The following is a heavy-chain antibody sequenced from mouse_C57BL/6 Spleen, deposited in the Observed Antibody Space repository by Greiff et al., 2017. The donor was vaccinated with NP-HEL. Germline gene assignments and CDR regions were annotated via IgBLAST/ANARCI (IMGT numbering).Heavy chain of an antibody. CDR2: INPSSGYT. J-gene: IGHJ4*01. D-gene: IGHD3-1*01. Sequence: VQLQQSGAELARPGASVKMSCKASGYTFTSYTMHWVKQRPGQGLEWIGYINPSSGYTKYNQKFKDKATLTADKSSSTAYMQLSSLTSEDSAVYYCERSPGTYYAMDYWGQGTSVTVSS. CDR1: GYTFTSYT. CDR3: ERSPGTYYAMDY. V-gene: IGHV1-4*01.